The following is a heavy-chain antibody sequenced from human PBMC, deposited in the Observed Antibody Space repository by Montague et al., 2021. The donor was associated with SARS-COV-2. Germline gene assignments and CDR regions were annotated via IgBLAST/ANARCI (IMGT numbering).Heavy chain of an antibody. CDR1: GGSIRSGGYY. V-gene: IGHV4-61*02. CDR2: IYTSGST. CDR3: ARDLVGQHRGGGFDY. D-gene: IGHD6-13*01. Sequence: TLSLTCAVSGGSIRSGGYYWSWIRQPAGKGLEWIGRIYTSGSTNYNPSLKSRVIISVDTSKNQFSLNLNSVTAADTAVYYCARDLVGQHRGGGFDYWGQGTLVTVSS. J-gene: IGHJ4*02.